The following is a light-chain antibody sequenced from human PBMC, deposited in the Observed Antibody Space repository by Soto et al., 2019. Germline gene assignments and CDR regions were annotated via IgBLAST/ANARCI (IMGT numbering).Light chain of an antibody. CDR1: QSVSSY. J-gene: IGKJ4*01. V-gene: IGKV3-11*01. CDR3: QQRSNWPHLT. CDR2: DAS. Sequence: EIVLTQSPATLSLSPGERATLSCRASQSVSSYLAWYQQKPGQAPRLLIYDASNRATGIPARFSGSGSGTDFTLTISSLESEDFAVYYCQQRSNWPHLTFGGGTKVEIK.